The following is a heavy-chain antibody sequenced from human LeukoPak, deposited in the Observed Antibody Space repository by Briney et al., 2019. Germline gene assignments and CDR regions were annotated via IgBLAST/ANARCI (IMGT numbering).Heavy chain of an antibody. J-gene: IGHJ4*02. D-gene: IGHD3-22*01. V-gene: IGHV3-11*05. Sequence: GGSLRLSCAATGFTFSDFYMSWIRQAPGKGLEWISYISSSGSSTNYADSVKGRFTISRDNAKNSLCLQMNSLRAEDTAVYYCARDLIHRSGEADYWGQGTLVTVSS. CDR2: ISSSGSST. CDR1: GFTFSDFY. CDR3: ARDLIHRSGEADY.